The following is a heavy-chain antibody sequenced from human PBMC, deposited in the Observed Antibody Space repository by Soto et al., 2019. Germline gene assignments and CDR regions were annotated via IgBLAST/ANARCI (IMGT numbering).Heavy chain of an antibody. V-gene: IGHV5-51*01. Sequence: PGESLKISCKASGFSFTNYWIAWVRQMPGKGLEWMGIIYPYDSDTRYSPSFRGQVTISADKSISTAYLQWSSLKASDTAMYYCARPDNYFFYMDVWGKGTTVTVSS. CDR1: GFSFTNYW. CDR2: IYPYDSDT. J-gene: IGHJ6*03. CDR3: ARPDNYFFYMDV.